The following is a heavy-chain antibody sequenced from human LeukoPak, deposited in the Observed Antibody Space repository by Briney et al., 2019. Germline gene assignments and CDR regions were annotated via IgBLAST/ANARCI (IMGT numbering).Heavy chain of an antibody. Sequence: SVKVSCKASGGTFSSYAISWVRQAPGQGLEWMGGIIPIFGTANYAQKFQGRVTITADESTSTAYMELSSLRSEDTAVYYCARENVDIVVVPAAYRYFDLWGRGTLVTVSS. J-gene: IGHJ2*01. CDR3: ARENVDIVVVPAAYRYFDL. CDR2: IIPIFGTA. D-gene: IGHD2-2*01. V-gene: IGHV1-69*13. CDR1: GGTFSSYA.